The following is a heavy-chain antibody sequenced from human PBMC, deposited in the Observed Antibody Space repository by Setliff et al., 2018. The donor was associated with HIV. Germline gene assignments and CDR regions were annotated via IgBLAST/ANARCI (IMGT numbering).Heavy chain of an antibody. CDR2: ISGSGGST. CDR3: AKDLLVGLFDY. CDR1: GLTVSRYY. D-gene: IGHD1-26*01. V-gene: IGHV3-23*01. J-gene: IGHJ4*02. Sequence: PGGSLRLSCATSGLTVSRYYMSWVRQAPGKGLEWVSAISGSGGSTYYADSVKGRFTISGDNSKNTLYLQMNSLRAEDTAVYYRAKDLLVGLFDYWGQGTLVTVSS.